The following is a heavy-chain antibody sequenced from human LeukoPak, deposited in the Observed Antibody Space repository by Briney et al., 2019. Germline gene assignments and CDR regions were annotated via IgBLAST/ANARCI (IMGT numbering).Heavy chain of an antibody. CDR3: ARDGDYYDSSGYFPMDV. D-gene: IGHD3-22*01. CDR1: GYTFTGYY. CDR2: INPNSGGT. J-gene: IGHJ6*03. Sequence: ASVKVTCKASGYTFTGYYMHWVRQAPGQGLEWMGWINPNSGGTNYAQKFQGRVTMTRDTSISTAYMELSRLRSDDTAVYYCARDGDYYDSSGYFPMDVWGKGTTVTVSS. V-gene: IGHV1-2*02.